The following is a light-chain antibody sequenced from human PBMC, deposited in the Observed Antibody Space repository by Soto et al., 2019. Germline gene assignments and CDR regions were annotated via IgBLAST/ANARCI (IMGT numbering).Light chain of an antibody. J-gene: IGKJ3*01. CDR3: QQFGSAPS. CDR2: GAS. V-gene: IGKV3-20*01. Sequence: EIVLTQSPGTLSLSPGERATLSCRASQSVSSSYLAWYRQRPGQAPRLLIYGASIRDTGIPDRFSGSGSGTDFTLTISRLEPEDFAVYYCQQFGSAPSFGPGTTVDI. CDR1: QSVSSSY.